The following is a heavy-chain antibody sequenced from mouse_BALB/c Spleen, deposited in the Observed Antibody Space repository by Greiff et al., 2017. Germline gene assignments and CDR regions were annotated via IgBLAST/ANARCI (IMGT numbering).Heavy chain of an antibody. CDR1: GYTFTSYY. D-gene: IGHD2-1*01. V-gene: IGHV1S81*02. J-gene: IGHJ3*01. CDR3: TRSGNYLAWFAY. CDR2: INPSNGGT. Sequence: QVQLKQSGAELVKPGASVKLSCKASGYTFTSYYMYWVKQRPGQGLEWIGEINPSNGGTNFNEKFKSKATLTVDKSSSTAYMQLSSLTSEDSAVYYCTRSGNYLAWFAYWGQGTLVTVSA.